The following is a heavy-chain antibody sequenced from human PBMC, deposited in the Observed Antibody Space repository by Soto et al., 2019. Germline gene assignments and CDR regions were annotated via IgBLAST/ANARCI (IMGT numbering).Heavy chain of an antibody. D-gene: IGHD4-17*01. CDR2: ISYDGSNK. V-gene: IGHV3-30-3*01. J-gene: IGHJ4*02. CDR1: GFTFSSYA. Sequence: QVQLVESGGGVVQPGRSLRLSCAASGFTFSSYAMHWVRQAPGKGLEWVAVISYDGSNKYYADSVKGRFTISRDNSKNTLYLQMNSLRAEDTAAYYCAREGAYGDYEVIDYWGQGNLVTVSS. CDR3: AREGAYGDYEVIDY.